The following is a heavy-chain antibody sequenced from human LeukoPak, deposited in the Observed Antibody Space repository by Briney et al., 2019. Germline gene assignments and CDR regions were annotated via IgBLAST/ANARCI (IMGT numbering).Heavy chain of an antibody. V-gene: IGHV3-11*04. Sequence: GGSLRLSCAASGATLSDDYMSWFRQAPAKGLEWVAYISRSGNTTYYEVSVKVRFTTSRDEAENSLFLQMNSLRAEDTAVYYCARQAYDAFDIWGQGTMVTVS. CDR3: ARQAYDAFDI. CDR2: ISRSGNTT. CDR1: GATLSDDY. J-gene: IGHJ3*02.